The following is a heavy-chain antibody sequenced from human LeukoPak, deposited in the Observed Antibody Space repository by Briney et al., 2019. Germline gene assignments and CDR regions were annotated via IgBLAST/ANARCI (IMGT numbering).Heavy chain of an antibody. V-gene: IGHV3-66*01. CDR2: IYSADSP. CDR3: ARVETVAGSLSWY. CDR1: GFTVTSNY. Sequence: GGSLRLSCAASGFTVTSNYMSWVRQAPGKGLEWVSVIYSADSPYYADSVKGKFTISRDNSKDTLYLQMNSLRAEDTAVYYCARVETVAGSLSWYWGQGTLVTVPS. D-gene: IGHD1-1*01. J-gene: IGHJ4*02.